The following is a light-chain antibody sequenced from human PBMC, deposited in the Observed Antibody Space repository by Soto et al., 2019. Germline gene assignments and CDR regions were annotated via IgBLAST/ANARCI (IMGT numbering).Light chain of an antibody. CDR2: EAS. CDR1: QSVSDY. CDR3: QQRVNYSQT. V-gene: IGKV3-11*01. J-gene: IGKJ1*01. Sequence: DTVLTQSPSRLSGSPGERVTLTCRAGQSVSDYLAWYQQKPGQAPKLLIFEASNRVRGVPSRFSGSGSGTDFTLIISNLEPEDFAVYYCQQRVNYSQTFGQGTKVDIK.